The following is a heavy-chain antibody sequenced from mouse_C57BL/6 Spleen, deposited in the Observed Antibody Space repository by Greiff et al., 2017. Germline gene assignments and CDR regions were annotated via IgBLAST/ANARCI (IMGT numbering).Heavy chain of an antibody. CDR3: AGGGDYDYDDAMDY. D-gene: IGHD2-4*01. V-gene: IGHV1-61*01. CDR2: IYPSASEN. Sequence: VQLQQPGAELVRPGSSVTLSCKASGYTFTSYWMDWVKQRPGQGLEWIGNIYPSASENHYNQKFKDKATLTVDKSSSTAYMQLSSLTSEESAVTYSAGGGDYDYDDAMDYWGKGTSVTVSS. J-gene: IGHJ4*01. CDR1: GYTFTSYW.